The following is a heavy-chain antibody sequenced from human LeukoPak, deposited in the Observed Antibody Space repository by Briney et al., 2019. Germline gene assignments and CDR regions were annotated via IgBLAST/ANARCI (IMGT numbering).Heavy chain of an antibody. Sequence: ASVKVSCKASGYTFTSYGISWVRQAPGQGLEWMGWISAYNGNTNYAQKLQGRVTMTTDTSTSTAYMELRSLRSDDTAVYYCARATYDFWSGYSLKYSSRYYYMDVWGKGTTVTVSS. CDR3: ARATYDFWSGYSLKYSSRYYYMDV. D-gene: IGHD3-3*01. CDR1: GYTFTSYG. CDR2: ISAYNGNT. J-gene: IGHJ6*03. V-gene: IGHV1-18*01.